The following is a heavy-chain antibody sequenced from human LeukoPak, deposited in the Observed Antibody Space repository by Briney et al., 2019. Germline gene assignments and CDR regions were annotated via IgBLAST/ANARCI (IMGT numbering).Heavy chain of an antibody. CDR2: IYYSGST. CDR3: ARGLNYYDSSGYYFLFDY. D-gene: IGHD3-22*01. CDR1: GGSISSYY. Sequence: SETLSLTCTVSGGSISSYYWSWIRQPPGKGLEWIGCIYYSGSTNYNPSLKSRVTISVDTSKNQFSLKLSSVTAADTAVYYCARGLNYYDSSGYYFLFDYWGQGTLVTVSS. V-gene: IGHV4-59*01. J-gene: IGHJ4*02.